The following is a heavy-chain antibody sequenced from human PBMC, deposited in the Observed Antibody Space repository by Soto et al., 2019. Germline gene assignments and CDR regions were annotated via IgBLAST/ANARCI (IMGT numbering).Heavy chain of an antibody. CDR3: ARYYPAMVRGSYGMDV. Sequence: SETLSLTCTVSGGSISSSSYYWGWIRQPPGKGLEWIGSIYYSGSTYYNPSLKSRVTISVDTSMNQFSLKLSSVTAADKAVYYCARYYPAMVRGSYGMDVWGQGTTVTVSS. D-gene: IGHD3-10*01. CDR1: GGSISSSSYY. CDR2: IYYSGST. J-gene: IGHJ6*02. V-gene: IGHV4-39*01.